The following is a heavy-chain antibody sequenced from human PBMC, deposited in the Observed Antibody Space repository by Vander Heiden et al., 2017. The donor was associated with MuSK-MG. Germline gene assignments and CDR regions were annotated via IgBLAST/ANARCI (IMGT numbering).Heavy chain of an antibody. D-gene: IGHD5-18*01. CDR2: ISGSGDRT. Sequence: EVQLLVSGGGLVQPGGSLRLACATSGFTFSSYAMSWVRQAPGKGLEWGSSISGSGDRTYYAESVKGRFSISRDKSKNTMSLDLQMNSLRAEDTAIYYCAKDLYNYGSSPFDYWGQGTLVTVSS. CDR3: AKDLYNYGSSPFDY. J-gene: IGHJ4*02. CDR1: GFTFSSYA. V-gene: IGHV3-23*01.